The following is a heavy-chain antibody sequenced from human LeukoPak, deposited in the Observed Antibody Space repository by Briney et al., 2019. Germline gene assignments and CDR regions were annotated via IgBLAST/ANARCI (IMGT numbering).Heavy chain of an antibody. V-gene: IGHV4-39*07. D-gene: IGHD1-1*01. Sequence: PSETLSLTCTVSGGSISSSSYYWGWIRQPPGKGLEWIGSIYYSGSTYYNPSLKSRVTISVDTSKNQFSLKLSSVTAADTAVYYCARWVEGLLWGQGTLVTVSS. CDR2: IYYSGST. CDR3: ARWVEGLL. CDR1: GGSISSSSYY. J-gene: IGHJ4*02.